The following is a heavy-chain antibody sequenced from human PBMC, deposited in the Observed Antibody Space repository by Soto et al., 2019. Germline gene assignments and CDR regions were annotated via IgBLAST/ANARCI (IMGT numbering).Heavy chain of an antibody. Sequence: TFTSYDINWVRQATGQGLEWMGWMNPNSGNTGYAQKFQGRVTMTRNTSISTAYMELSSLRSEDTAVYYCARGRYSSSLGLNYYGMDVWGQGTTVTVS. CDR2: MNPNSGNT. CDR3: ARGRYSSSLGLNYYGMDV. CDR1: TFTSYD. J-gene: IGHJ6*02. D-gene: IGHD6-6*01. V-gene: IGHV1-8*01.